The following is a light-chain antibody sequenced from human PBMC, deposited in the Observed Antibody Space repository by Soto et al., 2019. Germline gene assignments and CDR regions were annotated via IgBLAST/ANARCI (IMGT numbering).Light chain of an antibody. CDR3: QQYDGH. V-gene: IGKV1-5*01. Sequence: DIQMTQSPSTLSASVGDRVTITCRASQSINSWLAWYQQKPGKAPKLLIYDASSLESGVSSRFSGIGSGTEFILTISSLQPDDFATYYCQQYDGHFGQGTKLEI. CDR1: QSINSW. CDR2: DAS. J-gene: IGKJ2*01.